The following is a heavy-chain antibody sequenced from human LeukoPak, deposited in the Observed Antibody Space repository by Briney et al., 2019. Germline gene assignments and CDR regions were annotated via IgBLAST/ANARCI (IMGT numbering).Heavy chain of an antibody. Sequence: GGSLRLSCAASGFTFNTYGMSWVRHSPGKGLEWVSAISGSATGYMTNYADSVKGRFTISRDNAKNSLYLQMNSLRAEDTAVYYCARGSPRRDRTSCYHYWGQGTLVTVSS. V-gene: IGHV3-21*01. CDR1: GFTFNTYG. D-gene: IGHD2-2*01. CDR2: ISGSATGYM. J-gene: IGHJ4*02. CDR3: ARGSPRRDRTSCYHY.